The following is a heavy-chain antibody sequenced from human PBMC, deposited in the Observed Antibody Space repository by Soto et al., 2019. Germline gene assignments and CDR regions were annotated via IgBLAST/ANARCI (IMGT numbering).Heavy chain of an antibody. CDR2: IWYDGSNK. D-gene: IGHD3-10*01. CDR1: GFTFSSYG. J-gene: IGHJ6*02. Sequence: QVQLVESGGGVVQPGRSLRLSCAASGFTFSSYGMHRVRQAPGKGLEWVAVIWYDGSNKYYADSVKGRFTISRDNSKNTLYLQMNSLRAEDTAVYYCARDGTVRGVVYYYYGMDVWGQGTTVTVSS. CDR3: ARDGTVRGVVYYYYGMDV. V-gene: IGHV3-33*01.